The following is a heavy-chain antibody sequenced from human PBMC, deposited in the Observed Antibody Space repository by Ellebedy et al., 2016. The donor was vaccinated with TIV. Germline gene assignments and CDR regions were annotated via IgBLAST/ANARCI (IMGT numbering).Heavy chain of an antibody. CDR1: GFTFRDYA. Sequence: GESLKISXAASGFTFRDYAMSWVRQVPGNGLEWISTFGGSGGNTHYADSVKGRFTISRDNARNSLYLQMNSLRAEDTAVYYCARANRADYYDSSVEYYYYGMDVWGQGTTVTVSS. V-gene: IGHV3-23*01. CDR3: ARANRADYYDSSVEYYYYGMDV. CDR2: FGGSGGNT. D-gene: IGHD3-22*01. J-gene: IGHJ6*02.